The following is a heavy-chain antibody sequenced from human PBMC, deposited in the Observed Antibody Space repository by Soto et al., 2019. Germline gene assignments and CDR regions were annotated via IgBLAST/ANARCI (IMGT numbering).Heavy chain of an antibody. V-gene: IGHV4-31*03. Sequence: SETLSLTCTVSGGSISSGDYYWSWIRQHPGKGLEWIGYIYYSGSTYYNPSLKSRVTISIDTSKNQFSLKLSSVTAADTAVYYCARWWSGSRQGFDPWGQGTLVTVS. D-gene: IGHD3-3*01. CDR3: ARWWSGSRQGFDP. CDR2: IYYSGST. J-gene: IGHJ5*02. CDR1: GGSISSGDYY.